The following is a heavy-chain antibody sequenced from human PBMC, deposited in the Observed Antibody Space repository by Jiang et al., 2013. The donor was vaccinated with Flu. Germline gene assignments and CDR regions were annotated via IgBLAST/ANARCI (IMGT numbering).Heavy chain of an antibody. J-gene: IGHJ6*01. V-gene: IGHV4-39*01. CDR2: IYYSGNT. CDR1: GGSISSSSYN. Sequence: SGPGLVKPSETLSLTCTVSGGSISSSSYNWGWIRQPPGKGLEWIGSIYYSGNTYYNPSLKSRVTISVDTSKNQFSLKLTSVSAADTAMYYCALGFCTNGICYNHFHYGMDVWGPRDHGHRLL. CDR3: ALGFCTNGICYNHFHYGMDV. D-gene: IGHD2-8*01.